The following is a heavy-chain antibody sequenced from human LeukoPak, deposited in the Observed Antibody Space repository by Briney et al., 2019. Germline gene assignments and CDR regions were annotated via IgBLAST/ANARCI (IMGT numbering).Heavy chain of an antibody. D-gene: IGHD1-26*01. J-gene: IGHJ6*03. CDR1: VYTFTSYY. CDR2: MSPNSGNT. CDR3: ARGGVLGLPGLLHMDV. V-gene: IGHV1-8*01. Sequence: SSVKVSCKASVYTFTSYYINWVRQATGQGLEWMGWMSPNSGNTGYAQKFQGRVTMTRNTSISTAYMELSSLRSEDTAVYYCARGGVLGLPGLLHMDVWGKGTTVTVSS.